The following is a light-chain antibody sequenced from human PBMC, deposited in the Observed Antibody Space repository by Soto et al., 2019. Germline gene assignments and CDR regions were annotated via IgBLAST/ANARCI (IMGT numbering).Light chain of an antibody. V-gene: IGLV2-14*03. CDR1: SIDVGSYNY. CDR3: SSYTTSYALV. CDR2: DVS. Sequence: QSALTQPASVSGSPGQSITISCSGTSIDVGSYNYVSWYQQHPGKVPKLMIYDVSNRPSGVSNRSSGYKSGNTASLTISGLQADDAADYYCSSYTTSYALVFGGGTKLTVL. J-gene: IGLJ2*01.